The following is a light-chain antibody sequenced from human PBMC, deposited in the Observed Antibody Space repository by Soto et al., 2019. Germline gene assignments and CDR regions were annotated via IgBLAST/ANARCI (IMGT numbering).Light chain of an antibody. V-gene: IGKV1-5*01. CDR3: QQYETYS. Sequence: DIHMTQSPSSLSVSVGDRVTITCRTSQNINAWLAWYQQRPGQAPKLLIYDASSLESGVPSRFSGSGSGTEFTLTISSLQPDDFATYYCQQYETYSFGQGTKVDIK. CDR1: QNINAW. J-gene: IGKJ1*01. CDR2: DAS.